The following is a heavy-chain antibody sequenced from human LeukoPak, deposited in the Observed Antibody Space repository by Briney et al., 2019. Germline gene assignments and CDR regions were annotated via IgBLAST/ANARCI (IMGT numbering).Heavy chain of an antibody. CDR1: GYTFTSYG. D-gene: IGHD3-22*01. Sequence: RASVKVSCKASGYTFTSYGISWVRQAPGQGLEWMGWISGYNGNTNYAQKLQGRVTMTTDTSTSTAYMELRSLRSDDTAVYYCARVRNLGYYDSSGYPRPPDYWGQGTLVTVSS. CDR3: ARVRNLGYYDSSGYPRPPDY. V-gene: IGHV1-18*01. CDR2: ISGYNGNT. J-gene: IGHJ4*02.